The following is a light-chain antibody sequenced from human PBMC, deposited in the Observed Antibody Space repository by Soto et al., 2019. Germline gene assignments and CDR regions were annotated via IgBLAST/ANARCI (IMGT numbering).Light chain of an antibody. CDR1: QTISNW. CDR3: QQYSTYSWT. J-gene: IGKJ1*01. V-gene: IGKV1-5*01. Sequence: MSQSLSSLSAYTGDRVTMTCRASQTISNWLAWYQVKPGKAPKLLMHDASSLESGVPSRFSGSASGTEFTLTISSLQPDDFATYFCQQYSTYSWTFGQGTKVDIK. CDR2: DAS.